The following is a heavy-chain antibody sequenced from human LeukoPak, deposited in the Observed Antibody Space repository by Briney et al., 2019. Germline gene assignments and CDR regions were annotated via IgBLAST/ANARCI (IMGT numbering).Heavy chain of an antibody. CDR3: ARDTMVRGVNRWFDP. Sequence: PSETLSLTCTVSGDSISSGGYYWSWIRQHPGKGLEWIGCIYYTGTTYYNPSLKSRVTMSVDTSKNQFSLKLSSVTAADTAVYYCARDTMVRGVNRWFDPWGQGTLVTVSS. D-gene: IGHD3-10*01. V-gene: IGHV4-31*03. J-gene: IGHJ5*02. CDR1: GDSISSGGYY. CDR2: IYYTGTT.